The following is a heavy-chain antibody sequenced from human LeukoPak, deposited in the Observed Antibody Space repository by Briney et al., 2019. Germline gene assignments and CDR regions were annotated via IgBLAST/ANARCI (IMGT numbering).Heavy chain of an antibody. Sequence: PSETLSLTCTVSGGSISSGGYYWRWIRQLPGKGLEWIGYIYYSGSTYYNLSLKSRVTISVDTSKNQFSLKLSSVTAADTAVYYCARLVRIGGSFYHYYGMDVWGQGTTVTVSS. J-gene: IGHJ6*02. CDR1: GGSISSGGYY. CDR3: ARLVRIGGSFYHYYGMDV. CDR2: IYYSGST. D-gene: IGHD2-15*01. V-gene: IGHV4-31*03.